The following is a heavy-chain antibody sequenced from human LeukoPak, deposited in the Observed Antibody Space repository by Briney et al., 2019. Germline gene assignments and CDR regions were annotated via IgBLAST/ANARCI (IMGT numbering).Heavy chain of an antibody. J-gene: IGHJ2*01. D-gene: IGHD5-24*01. Sequence: GGSLRLSCAASGFTVSSNYMSWVRQAPGKGLEWVSGIGTAGDSYYPDSVKGRFTISRENAKNSLYLQMNSLRAGDTAVYFCARAVMARDWYFDLWGRGTLVTVSS. CDR3: ARAVMARDWYFDL. CDR1: GFTVSSNY. CDR2: IGTAGDS. V-gene: IGHV3-13*01.